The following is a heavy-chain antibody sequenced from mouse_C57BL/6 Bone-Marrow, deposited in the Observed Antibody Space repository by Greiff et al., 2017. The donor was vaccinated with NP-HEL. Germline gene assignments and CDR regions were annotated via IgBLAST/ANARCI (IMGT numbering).Heavy chain of an antibody. V-gene: IGHV1-15*01. Sequence: VQLQQSGAELVRPGASVTLSCKASGYTFTDYEMHWVKQTPVHGLEWIGAIDPETGGTAYNQKFKGKAILTADKSSSTAYRELRSLTSEYSAVYYCTICTTVVAPGFAYWGQGTLVTVSA. CDR2: IDPETGGT. CDR3: TICTTVVAPGFAY. CDR1: GYTFTDYE. D-gene: IGHD1-1*01. J-gene: IGHJ3*01.